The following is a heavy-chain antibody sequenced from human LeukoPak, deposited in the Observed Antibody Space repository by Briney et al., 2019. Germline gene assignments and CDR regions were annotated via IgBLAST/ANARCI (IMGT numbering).Heavy chain of an antibody. V-gene: IGHV1-2*02. Sequence: ASVKVSCKASGYTFTGYYMHWVRQAPGQGLEWMGWINPNSGGTNYAQKFQGRVTMTRDTAISTAYTALSRLRSDDTAVYYSARDFRSLATCHWGQGTLVTVSS. D-gene: IGHD5-12*01. CDR1: GYTFTGYY. J-gene: IGHJ4*02. CDR2: INPNSGGT. CDR3: ARDFRSLATCH.